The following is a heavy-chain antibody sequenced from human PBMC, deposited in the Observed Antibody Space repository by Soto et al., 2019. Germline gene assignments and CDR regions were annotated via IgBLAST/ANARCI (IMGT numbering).Heavy chain of an antibody. CDR1: GYAISSGFY. V-gene: IGHV4-38-2*01. D-gene: IGHD3-3*01. CDR3: ARPRGLRFSVADVFDI. CDR2: IYDSGTT. Sequence: PSETLSLTCDVSGYAISSGFYWGWIRQPPGKGLEWIGGIYDSGTTYYNPSLKSRVTVSVDTSKNHFSLRLTSVIAADTAVYYCARPRGLRFSVADVFDIWGQGAMVTVSS. J-gene: IGHJ3*02.